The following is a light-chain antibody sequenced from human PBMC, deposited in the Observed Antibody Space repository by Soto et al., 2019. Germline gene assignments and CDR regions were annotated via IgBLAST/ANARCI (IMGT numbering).Light chain of an antibody. V-gene: IGKV4-1*01. CDR2: WAS. Sequence: DIVMTQSPDSLAVSLGERATINCKSSQSVLYSSNNKNYLAWYQQKPGQPPKLLIYWASTRESGVPDRVSGSGSGTDFTLTSSSLQAEEVAVYDCQQYYSTPWTFGQGTKVEIK. J-gene: IGKJ1*01. CDR1: QSVLYSSNNKNY. CDR3: QQYYSTPWT.